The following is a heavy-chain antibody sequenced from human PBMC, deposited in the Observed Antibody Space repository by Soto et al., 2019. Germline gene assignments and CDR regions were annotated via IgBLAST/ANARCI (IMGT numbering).Heavy chain of an antibody. V-gene: IGHV3-33*01. CDR2: IWYDGSNK. J-gene: IGHJ4*02. D-gene: IGHD2-15*01. Sequence: QVQLVESGGGVVQPGMSLRLSCAASGFTFSSFAMHWVRQAPGKGLQWVAVIWYDGSNKYYADSVKGRFTISRDNSKNTLYLQMNTLSAEDTAVYYCARDHPGYCSGGSCYGGDYWGQGTLVTVSS. CDR3: ARDHPGYCSGGSCYGGDY. CDR1: GFTFSSFA.